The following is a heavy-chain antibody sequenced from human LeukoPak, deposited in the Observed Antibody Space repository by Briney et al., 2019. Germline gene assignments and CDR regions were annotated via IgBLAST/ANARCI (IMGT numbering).Heavy chain of an antibody. CDR2: VSGSGGRL. V-gene: IGHV3-21*06. D-gene: IGHD3-10*01. CDR1: TLIFSSYV. CDR3: ARVLGGKGYSMDV. J-gene: IGHJ6*02. Sequence: PGGSLRLSCAASTLIFSSYVMTWVRQAPGKGLEWVAIVSGSGGRLFYADSVKGRFTISRDNAKSSAYLQMNSLGAEDTAVYYCARVLGGKGYSMDVWGQGTTVTVSS.